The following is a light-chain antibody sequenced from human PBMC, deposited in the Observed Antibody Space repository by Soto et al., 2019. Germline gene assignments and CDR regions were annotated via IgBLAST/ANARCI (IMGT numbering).Light chain of an antibody. Sequence: QSALTQPASVSGSPGQSITISCTGTSSDVGSYNLVSWYQHHPGTAPKLIIYEVTKRPSGVSNRFSGSKSGNTASLTISGLQAEDEADYYCNSYTGSSTPYVLGTGTKVTVL. J-gene: IGLJ1*01. CDR3: NSYTGSSTPYV. CDR2: EVT. CDR1: SSDVGSYNL. V-gene: IGLV2-14*02.